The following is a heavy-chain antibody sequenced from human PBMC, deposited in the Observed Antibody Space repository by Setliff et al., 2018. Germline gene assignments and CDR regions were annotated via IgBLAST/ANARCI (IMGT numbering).Heavy chain of an antibody. CDR2: ISGSGGST. V-gene: IGHV3-23*01. CDR1: GFTFSSYA. J-gene: IGHJ6*03. CDR3: AKRDYYDSSGYLLPYMDV. Sequence: GGSLRLSCAASGFTFSSYAMSWVRQAPGKGLEWVSAISGSGGSTYYADSVKGRFTISRDNSKNALYLQMNSLRAEDTAVYYCAKRDYYDSSGYLLPYMDVWGKGTTVTVSS. D-gene: IGHD3-22*01.